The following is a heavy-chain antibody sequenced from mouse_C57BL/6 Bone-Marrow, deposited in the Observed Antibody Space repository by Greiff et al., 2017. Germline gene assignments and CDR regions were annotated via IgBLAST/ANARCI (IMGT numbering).Heavy chain of an antibody. CDR1: GYSITSGYY. CDR2: LSYDGSN. D-gene: IGHD1-1*01. Sequence: EVQRVESGPGLVKPSQSLSLTCSVTGYSITSGYYWNWNRQSPGNKLEWMGYLSYDGSNNYNPTLKNRITITRDTSNNQFCLKLKSVTTEDTATYYCARADGSPYYFDYWGQGTTLTVSS. CDR3: ARADGSPYYFDY. V-gene: IGHV3-6*01. J-gene: IGHJ2*01.